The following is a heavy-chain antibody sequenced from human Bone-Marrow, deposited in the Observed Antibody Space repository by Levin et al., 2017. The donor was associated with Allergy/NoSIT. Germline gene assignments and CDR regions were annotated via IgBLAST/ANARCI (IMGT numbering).Heavy chain of an antibody. V-gene: IGHV3-74*01. D-gene: IGHD3-3*01. J-gene: IGHJ4*02. CDR2: INSDGSST. Sequence: GESLKISCAASGFTFSSYWMHWVRQAPGKGLVWVSRINSDGSSTSYADSVKGRFTISRDNAKNTLYLQMNSLRAEDTAVYYCAREGPLDDFWSGYYIMAYYFDYWGQGTLVTVSS. CDR1: GFTFSSYW. CDR3: AREGPLDDFWSGYYIMAYYFDY.